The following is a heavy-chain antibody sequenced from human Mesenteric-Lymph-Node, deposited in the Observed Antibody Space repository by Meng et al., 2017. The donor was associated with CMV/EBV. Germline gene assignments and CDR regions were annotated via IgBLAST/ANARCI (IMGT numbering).Heavy chain of an antibody. CDR3: ARGGSYSSGTYSFDY. V-gene: IGHV4-4*02. CDR2: MYHSGST. D-gene: IGHD3-10*01. CDR1: GVSMSSSNW. J-gene: IGHJ4*02. Sequence: SGVSMSSSNWWNWVRQPPGKGLEWIGEMYHSGSTNYNPSLKRRVTISADRPKNEFSLKLTSVTAADTAVYYCARGGSYSSGTYSFDYWGQGILVTVSS.